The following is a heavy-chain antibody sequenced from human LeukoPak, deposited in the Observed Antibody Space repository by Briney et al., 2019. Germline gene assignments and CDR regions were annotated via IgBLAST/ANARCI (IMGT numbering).Heavy chain of an antibody. CDR3: ARDPGIAAAGTVGYFDF. CDR1: GFTFSNAW. CDR2: IKQDGSRI. V-gene: IGHV3-7*01. Sequence: GGSLRLSCAASGFTFSNAWMHWVRQAPGKGLEWVANIKQDGSRIHYVDSVKGRFTISRDNAKNSLYLQMNSLRAEDTAVYYCARDPGIAAAGTVGYFDFWGQGTLVTVSS. D-gene: IGHD6-13*01. J-gene: IGHJ4*02.